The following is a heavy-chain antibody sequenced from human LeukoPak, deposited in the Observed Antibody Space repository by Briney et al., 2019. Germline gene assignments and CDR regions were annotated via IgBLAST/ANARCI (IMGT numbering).Heavy chain of an antibody. CDR1: GFTFDDYA. CDR2: ISWNSGSI. Sequence: SGGSLRLSCAASGFTFDDYAMHWVRQAPGKGLEWVSGISWNSGSIGYADSVKGRFTISRDNAKNSLYLQMNSLRAEDTALYYCAKDLGFSRELDYWGQGTLVTVSS. V-gene: IGHV3-9*01. J-gene: IGHJ4*02. D-gene: IGHD3-3*02. CDR3: AKDLGFSRELDY.